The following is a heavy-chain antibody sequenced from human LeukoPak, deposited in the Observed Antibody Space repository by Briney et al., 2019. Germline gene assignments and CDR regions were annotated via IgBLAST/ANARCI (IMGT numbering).Heavy chain of an antibody. V-gene: IGHV3-72*01. J-gene: IGHJ4*02. CDR2: TRNKANSYTT. CDR1: GXTFSDHY. CDR3: ARVLGYSGYDLAY. D-gene: IGHD5-12*01. Sequence: GGSLRLSCAASGXTFSDHYMDWVRQAPGKGLEWVGRTRNKANSYTTEYAASVKGRFTISRDDSKNSLYLQMNSLKTEDTAVYYCARVLGYSGYDLAYWGQGTLVTVSS.